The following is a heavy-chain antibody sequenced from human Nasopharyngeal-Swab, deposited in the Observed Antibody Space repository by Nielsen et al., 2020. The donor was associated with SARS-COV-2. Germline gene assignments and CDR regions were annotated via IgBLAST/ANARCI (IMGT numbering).Heavy chain of an antibody. Sequence: SETLSLNCTVSGGSISSSSYYWGWIRQPPGKGLEWIGSIYYSGSTYYNPSFKSRVTISVDTSKNQFSLKLSSVTAADTAVYYCARRWYSSGWLGFDYWGQGTLVTVSS. CDR2: IYYSGST. D-gene: IGHD6-19*01. CDR1: GGSISSSSYY. V-gene: IGHV4-39*01. J-gene: IGHJ4*02. CDR3: ARRWYSSGWLGFDY.